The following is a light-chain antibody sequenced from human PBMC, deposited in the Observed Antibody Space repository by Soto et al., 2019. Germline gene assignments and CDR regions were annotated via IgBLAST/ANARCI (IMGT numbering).Light chain of an antibody. CDR2: GAS. CDR3: QQFKNYPRT. V-gene: IGKV1D-13*01. CDR1: QNISSA. J-gene: IGKJ2*01. Sequence: AIQLTQSPSSLSASVGDRVTITCRASQNISSALVWYQQKPGKTPKLLIYGASSLESGVPSRFSGGGSGTDFTLTIRNLLPGDFATYHCQQFKNYPRTFGQGTKLEIK.